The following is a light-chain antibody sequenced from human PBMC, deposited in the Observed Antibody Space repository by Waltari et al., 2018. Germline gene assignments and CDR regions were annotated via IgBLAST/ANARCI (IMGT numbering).Light chain of an antibody. J-gene: IGKJ2*01. CDR2: WAS. Sequence: DIVLTQSPDSLSVSLGGGATINCKSSQSLLYCSNNQNYLAWFQQKPGQPPNLLIYWASTRESGVPDRFSGSGSGTDFTLTITDLQAEDVAIYYCQQYYRPPQTFGQGTKLEIK. CDR1: QSLLYCSNNQNY. CDR3: QQYYRPPQT. V-gene: IGKV4-1*01.